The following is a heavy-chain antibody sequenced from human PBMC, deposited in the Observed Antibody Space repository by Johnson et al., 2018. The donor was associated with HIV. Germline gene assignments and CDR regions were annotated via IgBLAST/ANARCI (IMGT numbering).Heavy chain of an antibody. CDR3: AKDGPYYLSPRDAFDI. D-gene: IGHD3-22*01. V-gene: IGHV3-23*04. CDR2: LSGSGGST. Sequence: VQLVESGGGLVQPGGSLRLSCAASGFILSSYAMSWVRQAPGKGLEWVSALSGSGGSTYYADAVKGRFTISRENSKNTLYLQMNSLRVEDTAVYYCAKDGPYYLSPRDAFDIWDQGTMVTVSS. J-gene: IGHJ3*02. CDR1: GFILSSYA.